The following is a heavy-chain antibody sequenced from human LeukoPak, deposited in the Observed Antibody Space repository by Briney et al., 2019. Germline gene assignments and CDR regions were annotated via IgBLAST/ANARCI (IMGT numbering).Heavy chain of an antibody. CDR3: ARPSSSGNYYY. CDR2: IYYSGSP. CDR1: GGSISSSNHW. Sequence: SETLSLTCTVPGGSISSSNHWWGWICQPPGTGLEWIGSIYYSGSPSYSPSLKSRVTISVDTSKDQLSLKLSSVTAADTAVYYCARPSSSGNYYYWGQGTLVTVS. J-gene: IGHJ4*02. V-gene: IGHV4-39*01. D-gene: IGHD1-26*01.